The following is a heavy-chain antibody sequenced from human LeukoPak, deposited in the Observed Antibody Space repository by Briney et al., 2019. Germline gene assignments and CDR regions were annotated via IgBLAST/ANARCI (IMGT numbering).Heavy chain of an antibody. CDR3: ARGSSSKIGRYYYCHMDV. CDR2: IYYSGST. J-gene: IGHJ6*03. CDR1: GGSFSTYY. V-gene: IGHV4-59*01. Sequence: SETLSLTCTVSGGSFSTYYWSWTRQPPGKGLEWIGSIYYSGSTNYNPSLKSRVTISVDTSKNQFSLRLTSVTAADTAVYYCARGSSSKIGRYYYCHMDVWGKGTTVTVSS. D-gene: IGHD6-13*01.